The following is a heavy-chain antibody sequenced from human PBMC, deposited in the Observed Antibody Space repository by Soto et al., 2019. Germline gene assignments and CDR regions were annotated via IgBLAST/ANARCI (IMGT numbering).Heavy chain of an antibody. CDR3: ARLNYNILTGDRGSWFDP. D-gene: IGHD3-9*01. CDR1: GYTFTNYW. Sequence: PGESLKISCKGSGYTFTNYWIGWVRQMPGKGLEWMGIIYPGDSDTRYSPPFQGQVTISADKSISTAYLQWSSLKASDTAMYYCARLNYNILTGDRGSWFDPWGQGTLVTVSS. CDR2: IYPGDSDT. J-gene: IGHJ5*02. V-gene: IGHV5-51*01.